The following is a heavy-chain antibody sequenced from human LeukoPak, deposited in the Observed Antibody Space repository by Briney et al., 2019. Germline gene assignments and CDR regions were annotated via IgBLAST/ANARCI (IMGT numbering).Heavy chain of an antibody. CDR2: ISYDANIGSNK. J-gene: IGHJ4*02. Sequence: GGSLRLSCATSGFTFSRYAMHWVRQAPGKGLEWVALISYDANIGSNKYYADSVKGRVTISRDNTKSSLYLQLNSLRAEDTAVYYCVPGGLAVSGIDYWGQGALVTVSS. CDR3: VPGGLAVSGIDY. CDR1: GFTFSRYA. V-gene: IGHV3-30-3*01. D-gene: IGHD6-19*01.